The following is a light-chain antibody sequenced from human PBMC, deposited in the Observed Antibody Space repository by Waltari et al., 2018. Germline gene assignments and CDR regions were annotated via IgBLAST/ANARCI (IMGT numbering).Light chain of an antibody. CDR3: QQSHSAPLA. V-gene: IGKV1-39*01. CDR2: AAS. J-gene: IGKJ4*01. CDR1: RAITNY. Sequence: DIQMTQSPSSLSASAADRVTITCRASRAITNYVNWYQQRPGLAPKLLIYAASTLQGGVPTRFSGSGSGTDFTLTISSLQIEDFATYYCQQSHSAPLAFGGGTRLEI.